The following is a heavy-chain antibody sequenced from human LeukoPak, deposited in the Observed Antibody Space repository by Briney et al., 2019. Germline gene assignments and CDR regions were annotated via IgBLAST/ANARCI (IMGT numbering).Heavy chain of an antibody. J-gene: IGHJ3*01. V-gene: IGHV3-48*01. CDR3: VAYKFLLSWSAFDF. CDR2: ISSSSSNI. D-gene: IGHD6-13*01. CDR1: GFTFSSYS. Sequence: GGSLRLSCAASGFTFSSYSMNWVRQAPGKGLEWVSYISSSSSNIYYADSVKGRFTISRDNAKNSLYLQMNSLRAEDTAVYCCVAYKFLLSWSAFDFWGRGTMVTVSS.